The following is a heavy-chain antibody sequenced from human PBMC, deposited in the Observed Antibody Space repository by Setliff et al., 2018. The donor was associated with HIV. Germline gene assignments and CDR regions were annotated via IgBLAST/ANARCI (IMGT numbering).Heavy chain of an antibody. J-gene: IGHJ5*02. CDR2: FYLTGST. Sequence: SETLSLTCTVSGGSISSSSYYWVWIRQPPGKGLDWIGSFYLTGSTYYNPSLKSRVTISVDTSKNQFSLKLSSVTAADTAVYYCARGGRSLAAQTWFDPWGQGTLVTVSS. D-gene: IGHD6-6*01. CDR1: GGSISSSSYY. V-gene: IGHV4-39*07. CDR3: ARGGRSLAAQTWFDP.